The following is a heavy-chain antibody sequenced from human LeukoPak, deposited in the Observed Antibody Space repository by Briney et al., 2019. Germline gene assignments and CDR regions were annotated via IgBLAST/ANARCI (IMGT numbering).Heavy chain of an antibody. V-gene: IGHV1-18*01. J-gene: IGHJ4*02. D-gene: IGHD6-13*01. CDR3: ARDSPYSGSSLGFDY. CDR2: ISGYNGNT. CDR1: GYKFTSYG. Sequence: ASVKVSCKASGYKFTSYGVSWVRQAPGQGLEWMGWISGYNGNTNFAQKFQGRVTMTTDTSTSTAYMELRSLRSDDTAVYYCARDSPYSGSSLGFDYWGQGTLVTVSS.